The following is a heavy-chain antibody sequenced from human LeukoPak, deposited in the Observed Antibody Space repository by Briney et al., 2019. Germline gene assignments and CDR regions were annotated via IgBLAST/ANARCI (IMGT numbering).Heavy chain of an antibody. CDR2: INPSGDST. J-gene: IGHJ4*02. CDR1: AYTFTSNH. CDR3: AKIAARDTGEGY. D-gene: IGHD6-6*01. V-gene: IGHV1-46*01. Sequence: ASVKVSCKASAYTFTSNHIHWVRQAPGQGLEWMGVINPSGDSTSYAPNFQGRVTVTRDTSTSTVYMELSSLRSEDTAIYYCAKIAARDTGEGYWGQGTLVTVSS.